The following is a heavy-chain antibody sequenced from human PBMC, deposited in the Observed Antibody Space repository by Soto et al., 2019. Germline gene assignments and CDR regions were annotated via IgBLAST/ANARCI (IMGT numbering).Heavy chain of an antibody. CDR2: IRDRVHSYST. V-gene: IGHV3-72*01. J-gene: IGHJ4*02. CDR1: GLTFSDHY. Sequence: EVQLVESGGGLVQPGGSLRLSCAVSGLTFSDHYMGWVRQDPGKGLDWVGRIRDRVHSYSTEYAASVKGRFTISRDDSRNSLYLQMNSLKMEDTAVFYCVSLWSVTGSRDYWCRGTLVTVSS. CDR3: VSLWSVTGSRDY. D-gene: IGHD1-20*01.